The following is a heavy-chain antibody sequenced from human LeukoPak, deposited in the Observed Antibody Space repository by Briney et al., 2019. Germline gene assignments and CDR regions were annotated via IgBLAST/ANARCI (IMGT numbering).Heavy chain of an antibody. V-gene: IGHV4-39*07. CDR1: GGSISSSTYF. D-gene: IGHD3-3*01. CDR2: ISYNGTT. CDR3: ARDRRMTLLGVVMRWFDP. J-gene: IGHJ5*02. Sequence: SETLSLTCIVSGGSISSSTYFWGWIRQPPGKGLEWIGIISYNGTTYYNPSLKRRVTISVDTSKNQFSLRLNSVTAADTAVYYCARDRRMTLLGVVMRWFDPWGQGALVTVSS.